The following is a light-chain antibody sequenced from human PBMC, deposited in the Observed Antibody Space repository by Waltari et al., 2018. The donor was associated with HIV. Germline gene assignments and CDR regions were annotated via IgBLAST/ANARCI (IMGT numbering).Light chain of an antibody. CDR3: SSYTSSNTLPYV. V-gene: IGLV2-14*03. CDR2: DVS. Sequence: QSALTQPASVSGSPGPSITISCTGTSSDVGCHNYVSWYQQHPRKAPKLMIYDVSNLPSGVSTRFSGAKAGNAASLTISGLQAEDDADYYCSSYTSSNTLPYVFGTGTKVTVL. CDR1: SSDVGCHNY. J-gene: IGLJ1*01.